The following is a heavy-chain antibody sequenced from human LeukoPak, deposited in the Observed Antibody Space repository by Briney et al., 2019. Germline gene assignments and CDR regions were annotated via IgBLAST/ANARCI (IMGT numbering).Heavy chain of an antibody. V-gene: IGHV4-30-2*01. J-gene: IGHJ4*02. CDR3: ARGSIAAAGTPIDY. D-gene: IGHD6-13*01. CDR1: GGSISSGGYS. Sequence: SQTLSLTCAVSGGSISSGGYSWSWIRQPPGKGLEWIGYIYHSGSTYYNPSLKSRVTISVDRSKNQFSLKLSSVTAADTAVYYCARGSIAAAGTPIDYWGQGTLVTVSS. CDR2: IYHSGST.